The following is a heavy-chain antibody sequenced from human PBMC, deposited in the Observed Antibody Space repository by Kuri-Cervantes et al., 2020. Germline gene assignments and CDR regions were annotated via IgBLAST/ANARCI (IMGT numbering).Heavy chain of an antibody. Sequence: SVKVSCKASGFTFTSSAVQWVRQARGQRLEWIGWIVVGSGNTNYAQKFQERVTITRDMSTSTAYMELSSLRSEDTAVYYCARAPRTGYSSSWYRDYYYGMDVWGQGTTVTVSS. D-gene: IGHD6-13*01. CDR2: IVVGSGNT. J-gene: IGHJ6*02. V-gene: IGHV1-58*01. CDR1: GFTFTSSA. CDR3: ARAPRTGYSSSWYRDYYYGMDV.